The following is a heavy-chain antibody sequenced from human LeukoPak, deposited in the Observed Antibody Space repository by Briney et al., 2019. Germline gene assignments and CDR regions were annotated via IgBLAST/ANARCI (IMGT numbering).Heavy chain of an antibody. CDR2: IYDSGST. J-gene: IGHJ4*02. CDR3: ARDSSGEATFDY. Sequence: SETLSLTCAVSGGSISSSNWWSWVRQPPGKGLEWIGEIYDSGSTNYNPSLKSRVTISVDTSKNQFSLKLSSVTAADTAVYYCARDSSGEATFDYWGQGTLVTVSS. CDR1: GGSISSSNW. D-gene: IGHD1-26*01. V-gene: IGHV4-4*02.